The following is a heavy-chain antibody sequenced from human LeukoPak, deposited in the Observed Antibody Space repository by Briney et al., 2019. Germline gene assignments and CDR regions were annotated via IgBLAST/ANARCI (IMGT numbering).Heavy chain of an antibody. J-gene: IGHJ4*02. CDR3: ARITGFY. D-gene: IGHD1-14*01. Sequence: ASVKASCKASGYTFTDYRIYWVRQAPGQGLEWMGYINPNSGDTKYGQRFQGRVTISRDTSIRTAYMELSSLRSDDTAVYYCARITGFYLGQGTLVTVSS. CDR1: GYTFTDYR. CDR2: INPNSGDT. V-gene: IGHV1-2*02.